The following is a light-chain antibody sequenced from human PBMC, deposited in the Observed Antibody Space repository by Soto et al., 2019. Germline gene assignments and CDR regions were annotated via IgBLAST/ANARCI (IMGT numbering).Light chain of an antibody. CDR2: AAS. J-gene: IGKJ4*01. CDR3: QELKNFPLT. V-gene: IGKV1-9*01. Sequence: DIQLTQSPSFLSVSIGDRVTITCRASQAIGSFLAWYQQKPGKAPKLLISAASTLQSGVPSRFSGSGSGTEFTLTISSLQPEDFATYYCQELKNFPLTFGGGTKVEIK. CDR1: QAIGSF.